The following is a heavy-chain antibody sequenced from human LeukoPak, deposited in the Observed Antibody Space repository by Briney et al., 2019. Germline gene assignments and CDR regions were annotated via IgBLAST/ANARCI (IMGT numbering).Heavy chain of an antibody. Sequence: GGSLRLSCAASGFTVSSNYMSWVRQAPGKGLEWVANIKQDGSEKYYVDSVKGRFTISRDNAKNSLYLQMNSLRAEDTAVYYCARGGVITGTNRYYYYYMDVWGKGTTVTVSS. J-gene: IGHJ6*03. CDR3: ARGGVITGTNRYYYYYMDV. V-gene: IGHV3-7*01. D-gene: IGHD1-7*01. CDR1: GFTVSSNY. CDR2: IKQDGSEK.